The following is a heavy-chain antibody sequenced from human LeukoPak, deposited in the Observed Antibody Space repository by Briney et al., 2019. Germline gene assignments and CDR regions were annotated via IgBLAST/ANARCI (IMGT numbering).Heavy chain of an antibody. CDR3: AKDRGGKRPPLYYFDY. D-gene: IGHD2-15*01. V-gene: IGHV3-30*18. CDR2: ISYDGSNK. CDR1: GFTFSSYG. J-gene: IGHJ4*02. Sequence: PGRSLRLSCAASGFTFSSYGMHRVRQAPGKGLEWVAVISYDGSNKYYADSVKGRFTISRDNSKNTLYLQMNSLRAEDTAVYYCAKDRGGKRPPLYYFDYWGQGTLVTVSS.